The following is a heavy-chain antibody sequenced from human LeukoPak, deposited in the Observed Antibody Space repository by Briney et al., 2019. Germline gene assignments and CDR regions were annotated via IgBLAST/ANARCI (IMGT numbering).Heavy chain of an antibody. J-gene: IGHJ4*02. D-gene: IGHD3-22*01. V-gene: IGHV3-48*02. CDR1: RVTLTTYR. CDR3: VGDIIGYYFDY. Sequence: PGGSLRLSCAPSRVTLTTYRVNWGRQAPGKGREWVSYISSSSSTIYYADSVKGRFTISRDNAKNSLCLQMNSLRDEDTAVYCCVGDIIGYYFDYWGQGTLVTVSS. CDR2: ISSSSSTI.